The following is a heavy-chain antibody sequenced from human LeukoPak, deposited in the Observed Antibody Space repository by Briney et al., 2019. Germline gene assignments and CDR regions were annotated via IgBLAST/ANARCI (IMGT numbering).Heavy chain of an antibody. CDR3: AGRPTGYSSGYIH. Sequence: GGSLRLSCVASGITFSNYAVSWVRQAPEKGLDWVSVISGSAHKIRYADSVKGRFTISRDNSENIVYLQMNNLRVEDTAVYYCAGRPTGYSSGYIHWDQGTLVTVSS. CDR2: ISGSAHKI. V-gene: IGHV3-23*01. D-gene: IGHD5-18*01. J-gene: IGHJ4*02. CDR1: GITFSNYA.